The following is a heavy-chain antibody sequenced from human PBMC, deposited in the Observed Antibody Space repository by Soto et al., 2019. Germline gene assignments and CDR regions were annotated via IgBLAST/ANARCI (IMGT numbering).Heavy chain of an antibody. CDR1: GGSISSGGYY. V-gene: IGHV4-31*03. D-gene: IGHD5-18*01. J-gene: IGHJ4*02. CDR2: IYYSGST. CDR3: ARVPKGQLWTFDY. Sequence: SETLSLTCTVSGGSISSGGYYWSWIRQHPGKGLERIGYIYYSGSTYYNPSLKSRVTISVDTSKNQFSLKLSSVTAGDTAVYYCARVPKGQLWTFDYWGQGTLVTVSS.